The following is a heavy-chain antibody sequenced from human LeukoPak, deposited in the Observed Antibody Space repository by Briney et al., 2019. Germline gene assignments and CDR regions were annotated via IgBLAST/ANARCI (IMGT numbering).Heavy chain of an antibody. CDR2: ISGSGGST. Sequence: PGGSLRLSCAASGFTFSSYAMSWVRQAPGKGLEWVSAISGSGGSTYYADSVKGRFTISRDNSKNTLYLQMNSLRVEDTAVYHCAKGDILRYFDWPRLASFDHWGQGALVTVSS. D-gene: IGHD3-9*01. J-gene: IGHJ4*02. CDR3: AKGDILRYFDWPRLASFDH. CDR1: GFTFSSYA. V-gene: IGHV3-23*01.